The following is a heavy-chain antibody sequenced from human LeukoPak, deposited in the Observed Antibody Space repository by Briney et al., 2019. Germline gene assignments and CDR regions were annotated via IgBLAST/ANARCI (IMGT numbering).Heavy chain of an antibody. CDR2: IKQDGSEK. Sequence: PGGSLRPSCAASGFTFSSYWMSWVRQAPGKGLEWVANIKQDGSEKYYVDSVKGRFTISRDNAKNSLYLQMNSLRAEDTAVYYCARYRRITMIVVVSGAYFDYWGQGTLVTVSS. CDR3: ARYRRITMIVVVSGAYFDY. V-gene: IGHV3-7*01. D-gene: IGHD3-22*01. J-gene: IGHJ4*02. CDR1: GFTFSSYW.